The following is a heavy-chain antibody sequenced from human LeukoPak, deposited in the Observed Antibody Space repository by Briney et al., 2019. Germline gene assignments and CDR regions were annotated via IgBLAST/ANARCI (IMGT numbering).Heavy chain of an antibody. J-gene: IGHJ5*02. CDR1: GGSISSSSYY. Sequence: SETLSLTCTVSGGSISSSSYYWGWIRQPPGKGLEWIGSIYYSGSTYYNPSLKSRVTISVDTSKNQFSLKLSSVTAADTAVYYCATGALWFGSKFDPWGQGTLVTVSS. CDR2: IYYSGST. CDR3: ATGALWFGSKFDP. D-gene: IGHD3-10*01. V-gene: IGHV4-39*01.